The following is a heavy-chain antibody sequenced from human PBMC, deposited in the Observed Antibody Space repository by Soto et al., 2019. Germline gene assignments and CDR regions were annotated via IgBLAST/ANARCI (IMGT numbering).Heavy chain of an antibody. V-gene: IGHV4-39*01. D-gene: IGHD3-10*01. CDR3: ARHPHSSQTGPLYYRMDV. CDR2: VFRSGNT. J-gene: IGHJ6*02. Sequence: LLQESGPGLVKPSETLSLTCSVSGGSISSTVYYWGWIRQSPGKGLEWIGSVFRSGNTYHNPSLQRRVTISVGPSKHQFSLTPASVTAAGTAVYYCARHPHSSQTGPLYYRMDVWGQGTMVTVSS. CDR1: GGSISSTVYY.